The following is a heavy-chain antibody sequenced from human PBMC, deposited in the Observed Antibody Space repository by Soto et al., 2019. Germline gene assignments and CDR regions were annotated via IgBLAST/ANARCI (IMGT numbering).Heavy chain of an antibody. Sequence: GGSLRLSCAASGFTFSSYGMHWVRQAPGKGLEWVAVIWYDGFNKYYADSVKGRFTISRDDSKNTLYLQMNSLRAEDTAVYYCAKVEGIIDPFEHWGQGTLVTVSS. CDR2: IWYDGFNK. CDR3: AKVEGIIDPFEH. CDR1: GFTFSSYG. D-gene: IGHD3-3*01. J-gene: IGHJ4*02. V-gene: IGHV3-33*06.